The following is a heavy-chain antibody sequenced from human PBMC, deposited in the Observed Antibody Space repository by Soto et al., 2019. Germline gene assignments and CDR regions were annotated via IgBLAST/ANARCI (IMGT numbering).Heavy chain of an antibody. Sequence: SETLSLTCAVYGGSFSGYYWTWIRQPPGTGLEWIGEINHSGSTNYNPSLKSRVTISVDTSKNQFSLKLTSVTAADTAVYYCARDSVGAAAAKGWFDPWGQGTLVTVSS. J-gene: IGHJ5*02. CDR1: GGSFSGYY. D-gene: IGHD6-13*01. CDR3: ARDSVGAAAAKGWFDP. CDR2: INHSGST. V-gene: IGHV4-34*01.